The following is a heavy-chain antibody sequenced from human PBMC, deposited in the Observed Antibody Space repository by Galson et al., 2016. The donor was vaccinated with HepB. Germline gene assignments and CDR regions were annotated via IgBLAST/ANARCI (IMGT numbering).Heavy chain of an antibody. CDR1: GDSVSSSTAA. CDR3: AREVRYSHSGGMDV. V-gene: IGHV6-1*01. D-gene: IGHD3-9*01. J-gene: IGHJ6*02. Sequence: CAISGDSVSSSTAAWIWIRQSPSRGLEWLGRTYYRSKWYNDYAVSVKSRITINPDTSKNQFSLQLSSVTPGDKAVYYCAREVRYSHSGGMDVWGQGTTVTVSS. CDR2: TYYRSKWYN.